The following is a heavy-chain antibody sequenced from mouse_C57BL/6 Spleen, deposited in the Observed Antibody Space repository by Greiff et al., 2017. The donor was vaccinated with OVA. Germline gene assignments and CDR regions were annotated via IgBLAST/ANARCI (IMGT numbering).Heavy chain of an antibody. CDR3: ARCAGSSYDFDY. V-gene: IGHV1-50*01. D-gene: IGHD1-1*01. Sequence: VQLQQPGAELVKPGASVKLSCKASGYTFTSYWMQWVKQRPGQGLEWIGEIDPSDSYTNYNQKFKGKATLTVDTSSSTAYMQLSSLTSEDAAVYYCARCAGSSYDFDYWGQGTTLTVSS. CDR2: IDPSDSYT. J-gene: IGHJ2*01. CDR1: GYTFTSYW.